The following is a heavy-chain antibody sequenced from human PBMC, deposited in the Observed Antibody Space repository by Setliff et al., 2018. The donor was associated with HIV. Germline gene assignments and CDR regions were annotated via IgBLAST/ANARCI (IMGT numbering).Heavy chain of an antibody. V-gene: IGHV3-30*07. J-gene: IGHJ5*01. CDR3: ASETGASRGWFGY. CDR2: ISYDGSNK. Sequence: GGSLRLSCAASGFAFSSYAMSWVRQAPGKGLEWVAVISYDGSNKYYADSVKGRFTISRDNAKNSLYLQMNSLTAEDTAVYYCASETGASRGWFGYWGQGTLVTVSS. CDR1: GFAFSSYA. D-gene: IGHD6-13*01.